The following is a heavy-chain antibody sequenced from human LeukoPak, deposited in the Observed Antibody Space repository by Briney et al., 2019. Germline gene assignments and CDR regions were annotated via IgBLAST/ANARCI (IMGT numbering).Heavy chain of an antibody. CDR2: INHSGST. Sequence: SETLSLTCAVYGGSFSGYYWSWIRQPPGKGLEWIGEINHSGSTNYNPSLKSRGTISGDTPKNQFSLKLSSVTAADTAVYYCARGGPLGYCSSTSCYAPGDYWGQGTLVTVSS. CDR3: ARGGPLGYCSSTSCYAPGDY. CDR1: GGSFSGYY. J-gene: IGHJ4*02. D-gene: IGHD2-2*01. V-gene: IGHV4-34*01.